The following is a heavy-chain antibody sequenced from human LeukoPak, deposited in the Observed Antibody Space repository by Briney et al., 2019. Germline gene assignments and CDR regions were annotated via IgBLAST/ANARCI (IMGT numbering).Heavy chain of an antibody. CDR2: IYHSGST. CDR3: ARYLGYGDYNWFDP. CDR1: GYSISSGYY. J-gene: IGHJ5*02. V-gene: IGHV4-38-2*01. D-gene: IGHD4-17*01. Sequence: PSETLSLTCAVSGYSISSGYYWGWIRQPPGQGLEWIGSIYHSGSTYYNPSLKSRVTISVDTSKNQFSLKLSSVTAADTSVYYCARYLGYGDYNWFDPWGQGTLVTVSS.